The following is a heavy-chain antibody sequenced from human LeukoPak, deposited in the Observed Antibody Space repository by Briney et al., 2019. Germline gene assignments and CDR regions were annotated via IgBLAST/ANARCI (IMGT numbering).Heavy chain of an antibody. D-gene: IGHD3-22*01. CDR3: ARGRYDTGSYYFDY. V-gene: IGHV1-3*02. CDR2: RNAGAANI. Sequence: ASVKVSSKAAVYTSTTYAGRCGRDAPGQRLEWRSRRNAGAANIEYSPELQGRVTITRDTSESTAYLEMSGLRCEDTAVYHCARGRYDTGSYYFDYWGQGTLVTVSS. J-gene: IGHJ4*02. CDR1: VYTSTTYA.